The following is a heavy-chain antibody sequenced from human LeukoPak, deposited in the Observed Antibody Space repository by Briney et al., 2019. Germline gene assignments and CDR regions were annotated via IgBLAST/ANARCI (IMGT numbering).Heavy chain of an antibody. J-gene: IGHJ4*02. V-gene: IGHV1-2*02. D-gene: IGHD2-2*02. CDR2: INPNSGGT. CDR1: GYTFTSYY. Sequence: ASVKVSCKASGYTFTSYYMHWVRQAPGQGVEWMGWINPNSGGTNYAQKVQGRVTMTRDTSISTAYMELSRLRSDDTAVYYCATEGIVVVPAAKPFDYWGRGTLVTVSS. CDR3: ATEGIVVVPAAKPFDY.